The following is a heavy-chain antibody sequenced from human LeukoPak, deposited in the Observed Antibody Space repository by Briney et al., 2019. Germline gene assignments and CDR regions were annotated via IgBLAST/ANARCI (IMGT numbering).Heavy chain of an antibody. V-gene: IGHV3-48*02. CDR2: IGSSGRTI. J-gene: IGHJ4*02. D-gene: IGHD4-17*01. Sequence: GGSLRLSCAASGVTFSSYSMNWVRQAPGKGLEWVSYIGSSGRTIYYADSVKGRLSISRDNAKNSLYLQMNSLRDEDTAVYYCARDTVNPSGYLDYWGQGTLVTVSS. CDR1: GVTFSSYS. CDR3: ARDTVNPSGYLDY.